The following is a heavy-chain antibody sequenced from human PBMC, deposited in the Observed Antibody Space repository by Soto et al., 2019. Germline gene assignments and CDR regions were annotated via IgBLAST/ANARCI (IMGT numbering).Heavy chain of an antibody. CDR3: ARQASIAAAELYYFDY. CDR1: GYSVTSYW. Sequence: PGESLKISCKGSGYSVTSYWRGWVRQMPGKGLEWMGIIYPGDSDTRYSPSFQGQVTISADKSISTAYLQWSSLKASDTAMYYCARQASIAAAELYYFDYWGQGTLVTVSS. V-gene: IGHV5-51*01. CDR2: IYPGDSDT. D-gene: IGHD6-13*01. J-gene: IGHJ4*02.